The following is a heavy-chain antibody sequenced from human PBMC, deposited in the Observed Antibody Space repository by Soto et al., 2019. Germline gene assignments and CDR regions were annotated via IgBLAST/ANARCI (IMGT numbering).Heavy chain of an antibody. CDR1: GYTFTSYY. CDR3: AREHVAAAGIEYYYYYGMDV. D-gene: IGHD6-13*01. J-gene: IGHJ6*02. Sequence: GASVKVSCKASGYTFTSYYMHWVRQAPGQGLEWMGIINPSGGSTSYAQKFQGRVTMTRDTSTSTVYMELSSLRSEDTAVYYCAREHVAAAGIEYYYYYGMDVWGQGTTVTVS. V-gene: IGHV1-46*01. CDR2: INPSGGST.